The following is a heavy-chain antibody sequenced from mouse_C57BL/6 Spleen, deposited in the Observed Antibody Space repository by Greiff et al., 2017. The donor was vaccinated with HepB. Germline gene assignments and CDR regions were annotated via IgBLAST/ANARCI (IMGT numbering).Heavy chain of an antibody. CDR2: INPYNGGT. D-gene: IGHD2-5*01. V-gene: IGHV1-19*01. CDR1: GYTFTDYY. CDR3: ARGGSNYDFDV. Sequence: EVHLQQSGPVLVKPGASVKMSCKASGYTFTDYYMNWVKQSHGKSLEWIGVINPYNGGTSYNQKFKGKATLTVDKSSSTAYMELNSLTSEDSAVYYCARGGSNYDFDVWGTGTTVTVSS. J-gene: IGHJ1*03.